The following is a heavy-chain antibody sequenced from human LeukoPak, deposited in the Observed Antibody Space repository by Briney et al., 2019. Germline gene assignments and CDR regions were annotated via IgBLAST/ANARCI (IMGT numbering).Heavy chain of an antibody. V-gene: IGHV4-38-2*02. CDR3: ARIGGDLQDS. CDR2: IYHSGNT. Sequence: SETLSLTCIVSGYSISSGYYWGWIRQPPGKGLEYIGSIYHSGNTYYNSSLKSRVTISVDTSKNHFFLKLTSVTAADTAVYYCARIGGDLQDSWGQGTLVTVSS. D-gene: IGHD3-16*01. J-gene: IGHJ4*02. CDR1: GYSISSGYY.